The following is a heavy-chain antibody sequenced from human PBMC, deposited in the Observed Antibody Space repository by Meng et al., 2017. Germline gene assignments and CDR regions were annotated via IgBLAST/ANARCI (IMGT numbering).Heavy chain of an antibody. CDR3: ARGSYSFDS. V-gene: IGHV6-1*01. Sequence: QIQLHQSGPGLVKPSRTLSLICAISGDSVSSNSAAWNWIRQSPSRGLEWLGRAYYRSKWYHDYAESVKSRISIDPDTSKNQFSLQLRSVTPEDSAVYYCARGSYSFDSWGQRTLVTVSS. CDR2: AYYRSKWYH. CDR1: GDSVSSNSAA. D-gene: IGHD1-26*01. J-gene: IGHJ4*02.